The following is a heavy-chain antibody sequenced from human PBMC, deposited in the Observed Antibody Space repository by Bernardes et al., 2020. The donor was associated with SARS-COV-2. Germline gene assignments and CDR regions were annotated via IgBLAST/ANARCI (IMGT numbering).Heavy chain of an antibody. CDR1: GFTFTMCA. D-gene: IGHD2-15*01. Sequence: FFASSGFTFTMCAVIWVRRGPGLGLDWVSGVRVSGGSTYYADSVKGRFTISRDNSKNTLFLQMNSLRAEDTAVYYCAKCVVGYYAVDVWGQGTTVIVSS. J-gene: IGHJ6*02. CDR3: AKCVVGYYAVDV. V-gene: IGHV3-23*01. CDR2: VRVSGGST.